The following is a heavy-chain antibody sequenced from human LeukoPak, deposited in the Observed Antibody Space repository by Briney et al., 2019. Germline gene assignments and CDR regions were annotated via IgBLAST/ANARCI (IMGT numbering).Heavy chain of an antibody. CDR1: GFTFSDYY. V-gene: IGHV3-11*04. D-gene: IGHD3-3*01. Sequence: PGGSLRLSCAASGFTFSDYYTTWCRQAPGKGLEWVSYISSSGSTIYYADSVKGRCTISRDNAKKSLYLQMNRLRAEDTAVYYCARVPAYDFWSGYLYYFDYWGQGTLVTVSS. CDR3: ARVPAYDFWSGYLYYFDY. CDR2: ISSSGSTI. J-gene: IGHJ4*02.